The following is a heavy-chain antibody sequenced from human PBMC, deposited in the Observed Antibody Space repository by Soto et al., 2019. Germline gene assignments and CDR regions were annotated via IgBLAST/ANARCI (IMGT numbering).Heavy chain of an antibody. D-gene: IGHD5-12*01. V-gene: IGHV4-61*01. J-gene: IGHJ4*02. CDR1: GGSVSSGSYF. CDR3: AREGRVATFDY. CDR2: IYNSENT. Sequence: QVQLQESGPGLVKPSETLSLTCNVSGGSVSSGSYFWSWIRQPPGKGLEWIGDIYNSENTKYNPSLKSRVTISADTSKNQFSLKLGSVTAADTAVYYCAREGRVATFDYWGQGSLVTVSS.